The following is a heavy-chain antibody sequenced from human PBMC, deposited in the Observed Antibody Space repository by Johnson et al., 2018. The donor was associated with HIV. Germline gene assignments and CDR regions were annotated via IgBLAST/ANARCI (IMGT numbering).Heavy chain of an antibody. Sequence: VQLVESVGGLVQPGGSLRLSCAASGFTFSSYAMGWVRQAPGKGLEWVSTIIGSGDSTFYADSVRGRFTISRDNSRNTLFLQINSLRAEDTAVYYCAKTPRSHAFDSWGQGTMVTVSS. CDR2: IIGSGDST. CDR1: GFTFSSYA. CDR3: AKTPRSHAFDS. V-gene: IGHV3-23*04. J-gene: IGHJ3*02. D-gene: IGHD2-15*01.